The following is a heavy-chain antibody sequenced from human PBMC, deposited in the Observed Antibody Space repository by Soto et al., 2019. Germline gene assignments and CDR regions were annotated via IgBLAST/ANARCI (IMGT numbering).Heavy chain of an antibody. CDR2: ISYDGSNK. CDR1: GFTFSSYA. V-gene: IGHV3-30-3*01. J-gene: IGHJ4*02. CDR3: ARVPSSSGLAHFDY. Sequence: QVQLVESGGGVVQPGRSLRLSCAASGFTFSSYAMHWVRQAPGKGLEWVAVISYDGSNKYYADSVKGRFTISRDNSKNTLYLQLTSRRAQDTAVYYCARVPSSSGLAHFDYWGQGTLVTVSS. D-gene: IGHD2-15*01.